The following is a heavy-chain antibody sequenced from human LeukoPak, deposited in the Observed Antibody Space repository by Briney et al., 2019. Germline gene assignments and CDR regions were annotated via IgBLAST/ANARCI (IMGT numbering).Heavy chain of an antibody. J-gene: IGHJ3*02. CDR3: ARVGIAVGGKGAFDI. D-gene: IGHD6-19*01. Sequence: GGSLRLSCAASGFTFSTYCMHWVRQAPGKGPMWVSRICPDGTVTNYADSVKARFIISRDNARNTVYLQMNSLRVEDTAVYYCARVGIAVGGKGAFDIWGQGTMVTVSS. CDR1: GFTFSTYC. V-gene: IGHV3-74*01. CDR2: ICPDGTVT.